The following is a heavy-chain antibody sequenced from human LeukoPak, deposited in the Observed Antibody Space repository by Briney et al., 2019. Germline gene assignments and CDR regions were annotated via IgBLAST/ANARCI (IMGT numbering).Heavy chain of an antibody. V-gene: IGHV3-21*05. J-gene: IGHJ5*02. D-gene: IGHD3-3*01. CDR1: GFTFSSYS. CDR2: ISSSSSYI. CDR3: ARDFLPGITIFRPLFDP. Sequence: PGGSLRLSCAASGFTFSSYSMNWVRQAPGKGLEWVSYISSSSSYIYYADSVKGRFTISRDNAKNSLYLQMNSLRAEDTAVYYCARDFLPGITIFRPLFDPWGQGALVTVSS.